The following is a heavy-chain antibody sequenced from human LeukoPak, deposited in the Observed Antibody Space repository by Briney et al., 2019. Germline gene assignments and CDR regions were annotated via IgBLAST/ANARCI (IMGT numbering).Heavy chain of an antibody. CDR3: ARARGRFSFDP. V-gene: IGHV4-59*08. J-gene: IGHJ5*02. CDR2: IYYSGST. CDR1: GGSISSYY. Sequence: PSETLSLTCTVSGGSISSYYWSWIRQPPGKGLEWIGYIYYSGSTNYNPSLKSRVTISVDTSKNQFSLKLSSVTAADTAVYYCARARGRFSFDPWGQGTLVTVSS.